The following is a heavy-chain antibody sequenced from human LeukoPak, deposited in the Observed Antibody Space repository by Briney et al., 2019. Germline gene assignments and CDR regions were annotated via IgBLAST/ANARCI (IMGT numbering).Heavy chain of an antibody. D-gene: IGHD3-10*01. CDR2: ISSSGSTI. V-gene: IGHV3-48*03. CDR3: ARDDTYGSDNY. CDR1: GFTFSSYE. Sequence: PGGSLRLSCAASGFTFSSYEMNWVRQAPGKGLEWVSYISSSGSTIYYADSVKGRFTISRDNAKNSLYLQMNSLRAEDTAVYYCARDDTYGSDNYWGQGTLVTVSS. J-gene: IGHJ4*02.